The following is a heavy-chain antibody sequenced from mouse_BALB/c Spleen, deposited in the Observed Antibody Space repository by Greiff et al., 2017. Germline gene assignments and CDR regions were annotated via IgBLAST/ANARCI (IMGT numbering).Heavy chain of an antibody. J-gene: IGHJ3*01. D-gene: IGHD2-1*01. CDR1: GFTFSDYY. CDR3: ASYGNYAWFAY. V-gene: IGHV5-4*02. Sequence: EVQVVESGGGLVKPGGSLKLSCAASGFTFSDYYMYWVRQTPEKRLEWVATISDGGSYTYYPDSVKGRFTISRDNAKNNLYLQMSSLKSEDTAMYYCASYGNYAWFAYWGQGTLVTVSA. CDR2: ISDGGSYT.